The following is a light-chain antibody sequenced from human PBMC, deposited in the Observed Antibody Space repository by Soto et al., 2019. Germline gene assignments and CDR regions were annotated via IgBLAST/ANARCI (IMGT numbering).Light chain of an antibody. V-gene: IGKV3-11*01. CDR1: QSVSSY. Sequence: EIVMTQSQATLSLSPGERATLSCRASQSVSSYLAWYQQKPGPAPRLLIYDASNRATGIPARFSGSGSGTDLTLTISSLEPEDFAVYYCQQRSNWPGTFGPGTKVDIK. CDR2: DAS. CDR3: QQRSNWPGT. J-gene: IGKJ3*01.